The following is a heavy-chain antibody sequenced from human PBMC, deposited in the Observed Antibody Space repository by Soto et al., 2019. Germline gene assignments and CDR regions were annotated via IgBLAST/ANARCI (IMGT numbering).Heavy chain of an antibody. CDR3: ARLGSGSYTSNDY. D-gene: IGHD3-10*01. CDR2: IYYSGST. Sequence: QLQLQESGPGLVKPSETLSLTCTVSGGSISSSSYYWGWIRQPPGKGLEWIGSIYYSGSTYYNPSLKSRVTISVDTSKNQFSLKLGSVTAADTAVYYCARLGSGSYTSNDYWGQGTLVTVSS. CDR1: GGSISSSSYY. J-gene: IGHJ4*02. V-gene: IGHV4-39*01.